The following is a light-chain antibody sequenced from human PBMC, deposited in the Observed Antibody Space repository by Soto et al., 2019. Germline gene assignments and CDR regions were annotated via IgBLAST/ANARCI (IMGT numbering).Light chain of an antibody. CDR1: QSVRSN. Sequence: EIVLTQSPATLSVSPGERATLSCRPSQSVRSNLAWYQQRPGQAPRLLIYAASTRATGIPARFSGSGSGTEFTLTISSLQSEDFAVYYCQQFNSWPRTFGQGTKVDNK. V-gene: IGKV3-15*01. CDR3: QQFNSWPRT. J-gene: IGKJ1*01. CDR2: AAS.